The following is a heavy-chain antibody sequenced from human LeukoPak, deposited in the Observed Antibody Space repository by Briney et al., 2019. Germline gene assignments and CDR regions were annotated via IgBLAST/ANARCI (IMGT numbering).Heavy chain of an antibody. CDR2: IKKDGSEK. D-gene: IGHD1-26*01. CDR1: GFIFSTYW. Sequence: PGGSLTLSCAASGFIFSTYWMSWVRQAPGKGLEWVAKIKKDGSEKYYAGSVRGGFTISRDNEKNSLYLQRYSLRAEDTGVYYCAREEWELPLGSYYFDYWGQGTLVTVSS. J-gene: IGHJ4*02. CDR3: AREEWELPLGSYYFDY. V-gene: IGHV3-7*05.